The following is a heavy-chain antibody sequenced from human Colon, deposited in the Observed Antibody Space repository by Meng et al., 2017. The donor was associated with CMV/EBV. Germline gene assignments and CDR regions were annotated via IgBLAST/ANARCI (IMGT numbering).Heavy chain of an antibody. CDR3: ARGRIIFGVVTPPTY. Sequence: GGSLRLSCAASGFTFSSHWMHWVRQAPGKGLVSVSRINTDGSYVTYADSVKGRFTISRDNAKNTLYLQMNSLRAEDTAVYYCARGRIIFGVVTPPTYWGQGTLVTVSS. V-gene: IGHV3-74*03. CDR1: GFTFSSHW. CDR2: INTDGSYV. D-gene: IGHD3-3*01. J-gene: IGHJ4*02.